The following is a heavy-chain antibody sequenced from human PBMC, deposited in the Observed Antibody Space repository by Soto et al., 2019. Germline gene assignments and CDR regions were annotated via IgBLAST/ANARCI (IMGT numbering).Heavy chain of an antibody. Sequence: SETLSLTCTVSGGSISSSSYYWGWIRQPPGKGLEWIGSIYYSGSTYYNPSLKSRVTISVDTSKNQFSLKLSSVTAADTAVYYCARRAANSGYDPNFDYWGQGTLVTVSS. CDR1: GGSISSSSYY. CDR2: IYYSGST. CDR3: ARRAANSGYDPNFDY. D-gene: IGHD5-12*01. J-gene: IGHJ4*02. V-gene: IGHV4-39*01.